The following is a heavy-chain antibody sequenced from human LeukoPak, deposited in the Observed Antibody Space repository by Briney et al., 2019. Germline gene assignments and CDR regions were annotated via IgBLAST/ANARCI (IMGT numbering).Heavy chain of an antibody. CDR1: GVSISPYY. CDR2: IYYSGST. CDR3: AVDSYDSRGY. J-gene: IGHJ4*02. D-gene: IGHD3-22*01. Sequence: SETLSLTCSVSGVSISPYYWGWIRQPPGKGLEWIGSIYYSGSTYYNPSLKSRVTISVDTSKNQFSLKLSSVTAADTAVYYCAVDSYDSRGYWGQGTLVTVSS. V-gene: IGHV4-39*07.